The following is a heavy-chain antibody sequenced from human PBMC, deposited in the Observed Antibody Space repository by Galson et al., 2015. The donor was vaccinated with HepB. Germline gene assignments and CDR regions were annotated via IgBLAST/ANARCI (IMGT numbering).Heavy chain of an antibody. CDR2: ISYDGSNK. CDR1: GFTFSSYG. V-gene: IGHV3-30*18. Sequence: SLRLSCAASGFTFSSYGMHWVRQAPGKGLEWVAVISYDGSNKYYADSVKGRFTISRDNSKNTLYLQMNSLRAEDTAVYYCAKTKSSSGWYRDGATFDPWGQGTLVTVPS. D-gene: IGHD6-19*01. CDR3: AKTKSSSGWYRDGATFDP. J-gene: IGHJ5*02.